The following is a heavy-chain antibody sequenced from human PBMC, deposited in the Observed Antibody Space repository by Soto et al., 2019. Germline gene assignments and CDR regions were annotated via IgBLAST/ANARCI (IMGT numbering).Heavy chain of an antibody. V-gene: IGHV4-39*01. Sequence: SETLSLTCTVSGGSISSSSYYWGWIRQPPGKGLEWIGSIYYSGSTYYNPSLKSRVTISVDTSKNQFSLKLSSVTAADTAVYYCATLFIAVPYEDVWGQGTTVTVSS. CDR3: ATLFIAVPYEDV. CDR2: IYYSGST. CDR1: GGSISSSSYY. J-gene: IGHJ6*02. D-gene: IGHD2-21*01.